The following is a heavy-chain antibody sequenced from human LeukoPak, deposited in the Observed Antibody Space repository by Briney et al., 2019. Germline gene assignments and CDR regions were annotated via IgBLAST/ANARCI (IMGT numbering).Heavy chain of an antibody. CDR1: GYTFTSYG. J-gene: IGHJ6*02. D-gene: IGHD2-21*02. Sequence: ASVKVSCKASGYTFTSYGISWVRQAPEQGLEWMGWISAYNGNTNYAQKLQGRVTMTTDTSTSTAYMELRSLRSDDTAVYYCAKSGDPKTYYYYGMDVWGQGTTVTVSS. CDR2: ISAYNGNT. CDR3: AKSGDPKTYYYYGMDV. V-gene: IGHV1-18*01.